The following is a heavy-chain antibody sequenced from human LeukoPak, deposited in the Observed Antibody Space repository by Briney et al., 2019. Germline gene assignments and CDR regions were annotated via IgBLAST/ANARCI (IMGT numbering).Heavy chain of an antibody. CDR2: ISSSSSYI. CDR1: GFTFSSYS. D-gene: IGHD6-19*01. Sequence: GGSLRLSCAASGFTFSSYSMNWVRQAPGKVLEWDSSISSSSSYIYYADSVKGRFTISRDNAKNSLYLQMNSLRAEDTAVYYCARGSAVAAPLNYWGQGTLVTVSS. V-gene: IGHV3-21*01. CDR3: ARGSAVAAPLNY. J-gene: IGHJ4*02.